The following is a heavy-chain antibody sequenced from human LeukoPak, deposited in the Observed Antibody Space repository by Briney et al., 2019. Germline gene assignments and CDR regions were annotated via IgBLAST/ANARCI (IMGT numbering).Heavy chain of an antibody. V-gene: IGHV4-34*01. CDR1: GGSFSGYY. CDR2: INPSGST. CDR3: ARGEPHYYYDSSGYYYP. J-gene: IGHJ5*02. Sequence: KASETLSLTCAVYGGSFSGYYWSWIRQPPGKGLEWIGEINPSGSTNYNPSLKSRVTISVDTSKNQFSLKLSSVTAADTAVYYCARGEPHYYYDSSGYYYPWGQGTLVTVSS. D-gene: IGHD3-22*01.